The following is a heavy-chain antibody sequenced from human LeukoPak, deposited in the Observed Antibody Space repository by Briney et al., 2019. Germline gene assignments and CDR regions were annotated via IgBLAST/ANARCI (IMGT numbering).Heavy chain of an antibody. D-gene: IGHD3-3*01. J-gene: IGHJ5*02. CDR1: GGSISSYY. V-gene: IGHV4-59*08. Sequence: SETLSLTCTVSGGSISSYYWSWIRQPPGKGLEWIGYIYYGGSTNYNPSLKSRVTISVDTSKNQFSLKLSSVTAADTAVYYCARHVPRTSIFGVVTFTWFDPWGQGTLVTVSS. CDR2: IYYGGST. CDR3: ARHVPRTSIFGVVTFTWFDP.